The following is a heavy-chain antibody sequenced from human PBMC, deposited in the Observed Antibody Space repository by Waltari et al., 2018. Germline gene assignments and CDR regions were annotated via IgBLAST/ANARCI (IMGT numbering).Heavy chain of an antibody. V-gene: IGHV3-21*02. Sequence: EVQLVESGGGLVKPGGSLRLSCAASGFTFRSFSMNWVRQAPGRGLEWVASISASSTYIHYADSVKGRFTVSRDNAKMSLTLQMDNLRTEDTGVYFCARDGLGDYGSGSYYQFYWGQGVQVSVSS. CDR1: GFTFRSFS. CDR3: ARDGLGDYGSGSYYQFY. D-gene: IGHD3-10*01. J-gene: IGHJ4*02. CDR2: ISASSTYI.